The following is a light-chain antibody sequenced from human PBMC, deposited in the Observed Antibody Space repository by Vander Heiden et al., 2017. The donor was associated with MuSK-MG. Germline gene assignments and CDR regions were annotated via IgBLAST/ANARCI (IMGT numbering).Light chain of an antibody. J-gene: IGKJ1*01. Sequence: DIQTPPSPSSLSASVGDRVTITCRASQGISNSLAWYQQKPGKAPKLLLYAASSLESGVPSRFSGSGSGTDYTLTISSLQPEDFATYYCQQYYSTPRTFGQGTKVEIK. CDR1: QGISNS. V-gene: IGKV1-NL1*01. CDR3: QQYYSTPRT. CDR2: AAS.